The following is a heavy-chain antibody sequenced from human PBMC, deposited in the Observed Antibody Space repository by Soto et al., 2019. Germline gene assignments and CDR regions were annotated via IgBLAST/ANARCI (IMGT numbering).Heavy chain of an antibody. CDR1: GGTFSSYA. V-gene: IGHV1-69*12. D-gene: IGHD1-26*01. J-gene: IGHJ6*02. CDR3: ARHLGVNHYYYGMDV. CDR2: IIPIFGTP. Sequence: QVQLVQSGAEEKKPGSSVKVSCKASGGTFSSYAISWVRQAPGQGLEWMGGIIPIFGTPDYAQTFQGRVTITADHFTSTAYMELRSLRSEDTAVYYCARHLGVNHYYYGMDVCGQGTTVTVSS.